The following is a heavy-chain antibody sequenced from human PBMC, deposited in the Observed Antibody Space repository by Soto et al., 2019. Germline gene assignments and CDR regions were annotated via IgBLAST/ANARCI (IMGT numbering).Heavy chain of an antibody. V-gene: IGHV3-30*03. CDR3: ARVVPAAMYYYYGMDV. CDR1: GFTFSTYG. D-gene: IGHD2-2*01. CDR2: ISYDGSNK. Sequence: QVQLVESGGGVVQPGRSLRLSCAASGFTFSTYGMHWVRQAPGKGLEWVAVISYDGSNKYYADSVKGRFTISRDNSKNTLYLQMNSLRAEDTAVYYRARVVPAAMYYYYGMDVWGQGTTVTVSS. J-gene: IGHJ6*02.